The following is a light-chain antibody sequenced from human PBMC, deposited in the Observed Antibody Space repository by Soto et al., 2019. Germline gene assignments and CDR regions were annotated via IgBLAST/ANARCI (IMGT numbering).Light chain of an antibody. V-gene: IGKV3-20*01. CDR1: QSVANNY. CDR2: GAS. J-gene: IGKJ2*01. Sequence: EIVLTQSPGTLSLSPGERATLSCRASQSVANNYLAWYQQKPDQAPRLLIYGASSRATGIPDRFSGSGSGTDFPLTISRLEPEDFAVYYCQQYGSSPRYTFGQGTKLEIK. CDR3: QQYGSSPRYT.